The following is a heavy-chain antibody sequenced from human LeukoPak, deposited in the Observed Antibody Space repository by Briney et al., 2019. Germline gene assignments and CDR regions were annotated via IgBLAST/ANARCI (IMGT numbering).Heavy chain of an antibody. V-gene: IGHV5-51*01. Sequence: GESLKISCKGSGYSFTSYWIGWVRQMLGKGLEWMGIIYPGDSDTRYSPSFQGQVTISADKSISTAYLQWSSLKASDTAMYYCARPLNDYSSGWFPPPYYFDYWGQGTLVTVSS. CDR3: ARPLNDYSSGWFPPPYYFDY. CDR2: IYPGDSDT. CDR1: GYSFTSYW. D-gene: IGHD6-19*01. J-gene: IGHJ4*02.